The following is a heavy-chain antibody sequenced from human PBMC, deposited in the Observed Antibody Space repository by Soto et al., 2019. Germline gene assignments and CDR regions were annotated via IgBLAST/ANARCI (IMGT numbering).Heavy chain of an antibody. Sequence: PSETLSLTCTVSGGSVSSGSYYWSWIRQPPGKGLEWIGYIYYSGSTNYNPSLKSRVTISVDTSKNQFSLKLSPVTAADTAVYYCARDRDHYFGYWGQGTLVTVSS. D-gene: IGHD3-10*01. CDR2: IYYSGST. J-gene: IGHJ4*02. CDR3: ARDRDHYFGY. CDR1: GGSVSSGSYY. V-gene: IGHV4-61*01.